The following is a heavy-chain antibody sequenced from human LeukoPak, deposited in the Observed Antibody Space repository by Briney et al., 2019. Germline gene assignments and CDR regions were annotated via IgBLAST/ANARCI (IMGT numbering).Heavy chain of an antibody. Sequence: GGSLRLSCAISGFTFSACELTWVRQAPGKGLEWVPYISRSGSTRYYADSVKGRFTISRDSAKNSLYLQMNSLRAEDTAVYYCARVATMVRVPLDALDIWGQGTMVSVSS. CDR2: ISRSGSTR. D-gene: IGHD3-10*01. CDR3: ARVATMVRVPLDALDI. J-gene: IGHJ3*02. CDR1: GFTFSACE. V-gene: IGHV3-48*03.